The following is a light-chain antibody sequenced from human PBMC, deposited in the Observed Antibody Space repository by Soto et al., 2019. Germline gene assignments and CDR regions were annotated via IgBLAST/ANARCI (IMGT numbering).Light chain of an antibody. Sequence: EIVLTQSPATLSLSPGERATLSCRASQSVSRFLGWYQQKPGQAPRLLIYDVSNRATGVPARFSGSGSGTDFTLTISSLEAEDFAVYYCQQRSTWPLTFGGGTKVEIK. CDR1: QSVSRF. V-gene: IGKV3-11*01. J-gene: IGKJ4*01. CDR3: QQRSTWPLT. CDR2: DVS.